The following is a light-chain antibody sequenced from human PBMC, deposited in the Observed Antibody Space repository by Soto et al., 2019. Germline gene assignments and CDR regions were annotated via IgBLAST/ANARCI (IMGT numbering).Light chain of an antibody. Sequence: SYELTQPPSVSVSPGQTATITCSGDTLGDKYACWYQQKPGQAPVLVMYQDSKRPSGIPERFSGYNSGNTATLTISGTQAMDEADYYCQAWDRRTPVGFGGGTQLTVL. CDR1: TLGDKY. CDR2: QDS. CDR3: QAWDRRTPVG. V-gene: IGLV3-1*01. J-gene: IGLJ2*01.